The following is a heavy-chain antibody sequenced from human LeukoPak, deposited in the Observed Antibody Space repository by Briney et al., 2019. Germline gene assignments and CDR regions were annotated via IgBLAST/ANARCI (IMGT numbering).Heavy chain of an antibody. Sequence: ASVKVSCKASGYTFTSYYMHWVRQAPGQGLEWMGIINPSGGSTSYAQKFQGRVTMTRDTSTSTAYMELSSLRSEDTAVYYCAKGPEWSPYYYYGMDVWGQGTTVTVSS. CDR1: GYTFTSYY. CDR2: INPSGGST. D-gene: IGHD3-3*01. CDR3: AKGPEWSPYYYYGMDV. J-gene: IGHJ6*02. V-gene: IGHV1-46*01.